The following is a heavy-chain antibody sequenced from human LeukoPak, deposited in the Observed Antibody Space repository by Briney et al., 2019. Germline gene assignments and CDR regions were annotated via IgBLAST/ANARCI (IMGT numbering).Heavy chain of an antibody. V-gene: IGHV4-59*08. CDR2: IYYSGST. Sequence: PSETLSLTCSVSGGSMSSYYWSWIRQPPGKELEWIGYIYYSGSTNYNPSLKSRLTISVDTYKNPFSLKLSSVTAADTAVYYCARHGRYRTNAFDIWGQGTMVTVSS. D-gene: IGHD1-26*01. CDR1: GGSMSSYY. CDR3: ARHGRYRTNAFDI. J-gene: IGHJ3*02.